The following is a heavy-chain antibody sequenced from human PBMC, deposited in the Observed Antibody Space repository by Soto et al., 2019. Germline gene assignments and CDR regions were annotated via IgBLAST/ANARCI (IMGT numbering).Heavy chain of an antibody. CDR1: GGSISSGDYY. CDR2: IYYSGST. J-gene: IGHJ2*01. V-gene: IGHV4-30-4*01. Sequence: QVQLQESGPGLVKPSQTLSLTCTVSGGSISSGDYYWSWIRQPPGKGLEWIGYIYYSGSTYYNPSLKSRVTISVETSKNQFSLKLSSVTAADTAVYYCARITIFGVVIIGNYWYFDLWGRGTLVTVSS. D-gene: IGHD3-3*01. CDR3: ARITIFGVVIIGNYWYFDL.